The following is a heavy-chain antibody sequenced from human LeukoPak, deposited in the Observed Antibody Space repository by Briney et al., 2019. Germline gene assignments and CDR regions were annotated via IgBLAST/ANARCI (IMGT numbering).Heavy chain of an antibody. J-gene: IGHJ4*02. D-gene: IGHD2-15*01. V-gene: IGHV3-21*01. CDR2: ISSGSNYI. CDR1: GFTFSDYS. CDR3: ARVGCSGGTCYDY. Sequence: GGSLRLTCAASGFTFSDYSMNWVRQAPGKGLEWVSFISSGSNYIYYTDSVKGRFTISRDNAKNSLYLQMNSLRVEDTAIYYCARVGCSGGTCYDYWGQGTLVTVSS.